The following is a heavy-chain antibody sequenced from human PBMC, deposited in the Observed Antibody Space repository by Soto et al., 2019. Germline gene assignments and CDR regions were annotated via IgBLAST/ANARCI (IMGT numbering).Heavy chain of an antibody. D-gene: IGHD3-10*02. V-gene: IGHV1-69*06. CDR1: GDTFKKFA. J-gene: IGHJ6*02. CDR3: ARGVVPGAGAATRLFHSGVDV. CDR2: IIPMFGTT. Sequence: QVQLVQSGPEVKKPGSSVKVSCKTSGDTFKKFAISWVRQAPGQGPEWMGGIIPMFGTTKYTQKFQGRVTLTSDKMRGAADTELFRMMSEATATSFWARGVVPGAGAATRLFHSGVDVWGQGTTVTVSS.